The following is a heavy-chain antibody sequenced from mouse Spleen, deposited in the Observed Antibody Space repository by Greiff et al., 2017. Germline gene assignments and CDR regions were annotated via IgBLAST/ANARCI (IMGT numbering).Heavy chain of an antibody. D-gene: IGHD1-2*01. Sequence: VQVVESGPGLVQPSQSLSITCTVSGFSLTSYGVHWVRQSPGKGLEWLGVIWSGGSTDYNAAFISRLSISKDNSKGQVFFKMNSLQADDTAIYYCARNYYGPYAMDYWGQGTSVTVSS. J-gene: IGHJ4*01. CDR1: GFSLTSYG. V-gene: IGHV2-2*01. CDR3: ARNYYGPYAMDY. CDR2: IWSGGST.